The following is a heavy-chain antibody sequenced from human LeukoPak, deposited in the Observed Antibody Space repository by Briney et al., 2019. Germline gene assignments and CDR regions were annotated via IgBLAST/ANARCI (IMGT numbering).Heavy chain of an antibody. V-gene: IGHV1-2*02. CDR2: INPNSGGT. CDR1: GYTFTGYY. Sequence: ASVKVSCKASGYTFTGYYMHWVRQAPGQGLEWMRWINPNSGGTNYAQKFQGRVTMTRDTSISTAYMELSRLRSDDTAVYYCARGVAFWSGPWGWFDPWGQGTLVTVSS. CDR3: ARGVAFWSGPWGWFDP. J-gene: IGHJ5*02. D-gene: IGHD3-3*01.